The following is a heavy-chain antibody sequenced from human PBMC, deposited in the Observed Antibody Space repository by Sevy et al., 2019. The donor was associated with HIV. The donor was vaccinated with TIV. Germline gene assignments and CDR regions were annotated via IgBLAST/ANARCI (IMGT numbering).Heavy chain of an antibody. V-gene: IGHV1-2*06. CDR2: INPNSGGT. CDR3: ARDNYCSSTSCTRALDWFDP. CDR1: GYTFTGYY. D-gene: IGHD2-2*01. Sequence: ASVKVSCNASGYTFTGYYMHWVRQAPGQGLEWMGRINPNSGGTNYAQKFQGRVTMTRDTSISTAYMELSRLRSDDTAVYYCARDNYCSSTSCTRALDWFDPWGQGTLVTVSS. J-gene: IGHJ5*02.